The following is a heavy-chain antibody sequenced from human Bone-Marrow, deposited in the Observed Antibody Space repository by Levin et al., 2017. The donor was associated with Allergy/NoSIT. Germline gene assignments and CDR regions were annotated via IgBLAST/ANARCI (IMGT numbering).Heavy chain of an antibody. CDR3: ARDPGIQLSMDV. D-gene: IGHD5-18*01. CDR1: GFIFNIYG. CDR2: ISYDGGNK. Sequence: PGGSLRLSCAASGFIFNIYGIQWVRQAPGKGLEWVAVISYDGGNKQFADSVKGRFAISRDNSKNTVYLQMNSLRFEDTGVYYCARDPGIQLSMDVWGQGTPVTVSS. V-gene: IGHV3-33*08. J-gene: IGHJ6*02.